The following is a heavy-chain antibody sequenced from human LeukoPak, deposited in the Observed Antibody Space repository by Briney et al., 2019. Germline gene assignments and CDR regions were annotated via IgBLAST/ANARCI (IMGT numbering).Heavy chain of an antibody. CDR3: ARAGYCSSTSCYAGYFDY. CDR2: IYYSGST. D-gene: IGHD2-2*01. V-gene: IGHV4-59*01. CDR1: GGSIGSYY. Sequence: KPSESLSLTCTVSGGSIGSYYWSWIRQPPGKGLEWIGYIYYSGSTNYNPSLKSRVTISVDTSKNQFSLKLSSVTAADTAVYYCARAGYCSSTSCYAGYFDYWGQGTLVTVSS. J-gene: IGHJ4*02.